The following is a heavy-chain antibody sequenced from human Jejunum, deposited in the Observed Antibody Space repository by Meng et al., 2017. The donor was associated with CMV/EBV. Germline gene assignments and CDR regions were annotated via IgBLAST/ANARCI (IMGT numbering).Heavy chain of an antibody. V-gene: IGHV6-1*01. CDR1: GDSVSSKSAA. D-gene: IGHD6-13*01. J-gene: IGHJ4*02. Sequence: QVPLQQSGSGLVKPSQTLSLICAISGDSVSSKSAAWNWIRQSPSRGLEWLGRAYYRSKWFYDYALSVKSRININPDTSKNRFSLQLNSVTPEDTAVYYCARGLYDSSWSTFDYWGQGTLVTVSS. CDR3: ARGLYDSSWSTFDY. CDR2: AYYRSKWFY.